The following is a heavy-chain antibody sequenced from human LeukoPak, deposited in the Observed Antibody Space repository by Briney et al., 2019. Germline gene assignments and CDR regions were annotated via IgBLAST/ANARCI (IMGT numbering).Heavy chain of an antibody. CDR3: AKDIIYYYGMDV. D-gene: IGHD1-14*01. CDR1: GFTFSSYA. J-gene: IGHJ6*02. Sequence: PGGSLRLSCAASGFTFSSYAMSWVRQAPGKGLDWVSAISGSGGSTYYADSVKGRFTISRDNSKNTLYLQMNSLRAEDTAVYYCAKDIIYYYGMDVWGQGTTVTVSS. CDR2: ISGSGGST. V-gene: IGHV3-23*01.